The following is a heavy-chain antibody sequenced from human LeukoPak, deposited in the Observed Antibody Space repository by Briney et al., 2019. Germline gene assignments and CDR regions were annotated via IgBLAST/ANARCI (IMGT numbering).Heavy chain of an antibody. CDR3: AREWGRIAVAGGPGY. V-gene: IGHV3-33*01. J-gene: IGHJ4*02. D-gene: IGHD6-19*01. CDR2: IGYDGRTK. Sequence: GGSLRLSCEVSGFIFSNYGMHWVRQAPGKGLEWVALIGYDGRTKFHADSVRGRFTISRDNSANTLYLQMSSLRVEDTAVYYCAREWGRIAVAGGPGYWGQGALVTVPS. CDR1: GFIFSNYG.